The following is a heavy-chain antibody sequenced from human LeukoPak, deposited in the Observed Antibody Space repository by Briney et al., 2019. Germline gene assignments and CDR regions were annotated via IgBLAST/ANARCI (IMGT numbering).Heavy chain of an antibody. CDR2: INPNSGGT. J-gene: IGHJ5*02. CDR3: AREGASGSPTIRNWFDP. Sequence: GASVKVSCKASGYTFTGYYMHWVRQAPGQGLEWMGWINPNSGGTNYAQKFQGRVTMTRDTSISTAYMELSRLRSDDTAVYYCAREGASGSPTIRNWFDPWGQGTLVTVSS. V-gene: IGHV1-2*02. CDR1: GYTFTGYY. D-gene: IGHD1-26*01.